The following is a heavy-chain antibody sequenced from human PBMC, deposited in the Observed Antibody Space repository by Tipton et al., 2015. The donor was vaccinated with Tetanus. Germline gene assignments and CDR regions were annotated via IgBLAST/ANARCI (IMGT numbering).Heavy chain of an antibody. Sequence: SLRLSCEASGFTFSSYPMHWVRQAPGKGLEWVAVISYDGSNRYYADSVKGRFTISRDNSKNTLYLQMNSLRAEDTAVYYCAKRPPSDDRWLHFDYWGQGTLVTVSS. D-gene: IGHD5-24*01. CDR2: ISYDGSNR. V-gene: IGHV3-30*18. CDR3: AKRPPSDDRWLHFDY. CDR1: GFTFSSYP. J-gene: IGHJ4*02.